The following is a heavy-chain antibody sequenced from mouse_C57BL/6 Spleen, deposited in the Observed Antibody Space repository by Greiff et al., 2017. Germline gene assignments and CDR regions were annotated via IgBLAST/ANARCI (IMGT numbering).Heavy chain of an antibody. D-gene: IGHD2-1*01. V-gene: IGHV1-80*01. CDR1: GYAFSSYW. Sequence: QVQLKESGAELVKPGASVKISCQASGYAFSSYWMNWVKQRPGKGLAWVGQIYPGDGDTNYNGKFKGKARLAAATSSSTAYMQLSRLTSEDSAVYFCSREGNYGSAMDYWGQGTSVTVSS. CDR3: SREGNYGSAMDY. CDR2: IYPGDGDT. J-gene: IGHJ4*01.